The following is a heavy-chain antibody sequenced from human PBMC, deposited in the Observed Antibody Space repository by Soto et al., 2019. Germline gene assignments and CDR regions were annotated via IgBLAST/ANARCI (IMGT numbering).Heavy chain of an antibody. Sequence: PSETLSLTCTVSGGSISSSSYYWGWIRQPPGKGLEWIGSIYYSGSTYYNPSLKSRVTISVDTSKNQFSLKLSSVTAADTAVYYCARLRKRKDIVVVPAAMHYYYYYYMDVWGKGTTVTVSS. CDR2: IYYSGST. D-gene: IGHD2-2*01. V-gene: IGHV4-39*01. CDR3: ARLRKRKDIVVVPAAMHYYYYYYMDV. CDR1: GGSISSSSYY. J-gene: IGHJ6*03.